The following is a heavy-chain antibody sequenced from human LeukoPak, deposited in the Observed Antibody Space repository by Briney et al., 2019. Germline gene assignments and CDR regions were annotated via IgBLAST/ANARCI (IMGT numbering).Heavy chain of an antibody. V-gene: IGHV4-39*07. CDR3: ARDGDILVVTEGSWDY. D-gene: IGHD2-21*02. CDR2: IYYSGST. Sequence: PSETLSLTCTVSGGSISSSSYYWGWIRQPPGKGLEWIGSIYYSGSTYYNPSLKSRVTISVDTSKNQFSLKLSSVTAADTAVYYCARDGDILVVTEGSWDYWGQGTLVTVSS. J-gene: IGHJ4*02. CDR1: GGSISSSSYY.